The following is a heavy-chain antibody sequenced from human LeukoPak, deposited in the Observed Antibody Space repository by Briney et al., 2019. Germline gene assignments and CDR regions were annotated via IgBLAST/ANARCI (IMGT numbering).Heavy chain of an antibody. CDR2: ISSTSTYI. J-gene: IGHJ3*02. Sequence: GGSLRLSCAASGFTLSSYSMNWVRQAPGKGLEWVSFISSTSTYIYYADSVKGRFTISRDNAKNSLYLQMNSLRAEDTAVYYCARDRVSAWQQLVQYAFDIWGQGTMVTVSS. D-gene: IGHD6-13*01. CDR3: ARDRVSAWQQLVQYAFDI. V-gene: IGHV3-21*01. CDR1: GFTLSSYS.